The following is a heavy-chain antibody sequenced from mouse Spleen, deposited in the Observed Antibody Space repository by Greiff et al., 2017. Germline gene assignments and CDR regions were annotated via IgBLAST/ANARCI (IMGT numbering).Heavy chain of an antibody. CDR2: ISSGGSYT. CDR3: ARTYYGSSPLYYYAMDY. Sequence: EVQLVESGGGLVKPGGSLKLSCAASGFTFSSYAMSWVRQTPEKRLEWVATISSGGSYTYYPDSVKGRFTISRDNAKNTLYLQMSSLRSEDTAMYYCARTYYGSSPLYYYAMDYWGQGTSVTVSS. D-gene: IGHD1-1*01. J-gene: IGHJ4*01. CDR1: GFTFSSYA. V-gene: IGHV5-9-3*01.